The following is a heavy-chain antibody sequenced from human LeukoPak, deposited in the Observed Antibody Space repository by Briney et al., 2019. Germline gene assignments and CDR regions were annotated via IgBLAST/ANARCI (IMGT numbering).Heavy chain of an antibody. D-gene: IGHD1-26*01. CDR3: TTGLRREEDFDY. CDR1: GFTFSNAW. Sequence: GGSLRLSCAASGFTFSNAWMNRVRQAPGKGLEWVGRIKSKTDGGKTDYAAPVKGRFTISRDDSQNTLSPQMTSLKTEDTAVYYCTTGLRREEDFDYWGQGTLVTVSS. CDR2: IKSKTDGGKT. V-gene: IGHV3-15*01. J-gene: IGHJ4*02.